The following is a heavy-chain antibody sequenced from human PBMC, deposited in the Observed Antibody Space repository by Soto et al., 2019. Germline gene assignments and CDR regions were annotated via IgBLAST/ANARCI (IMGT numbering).Heavy chain of an antibody. V-gene: IGHV3-53*01. CDR3: VQPTGWPGFDF. CDR1: GFTVSSKY. D-gene: IGHD6-19*01. J-gene: IGHJ4*02. Sequence: EVQLVESGGGLIQPGGSLRLSCTASGFTVSSKYMTWVRQAPGTGLEWVSVIYGGGTTYYSDSVKGRFTISRDNSKNTLYLQVNGLRAEDTAVYYCVQPTGWPGFDFRGQGTLVTVSS. CDR2: IYGGGTT.